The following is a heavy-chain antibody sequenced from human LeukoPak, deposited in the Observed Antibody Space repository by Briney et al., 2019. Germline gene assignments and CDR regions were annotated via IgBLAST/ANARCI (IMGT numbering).Heavy chain of an antibody. CDR1: GGSFSGYY. CDR3: ARDLWFDY. Sequence: SETLSLTCAVYGGSFSGYYWSWIRQPPGKGLEWIGEINHSGSTNYNPSLKSRVTMSVDTSKNQFSLKLSSVTAADTAVYYCARDLWFDYWGQGTLVTVSS. D-gene: IGHD3-10*01. V-gene: IGHV4-34*01. J-gene: IGHJ4*02. CDR2: INHSGST.